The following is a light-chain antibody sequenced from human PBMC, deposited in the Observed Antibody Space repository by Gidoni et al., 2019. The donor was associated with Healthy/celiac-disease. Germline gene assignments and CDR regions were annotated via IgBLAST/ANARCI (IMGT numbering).Light chain of an antibody. J-gene: IGKJ1*01. CDR1: QSVSSRY. Sequence: ELVLTHSPGTLSLSPGERATLSCRASQSVSSRYFAWYQQKPGQAPRLLIYGTSSRASGIPDRVSGSGSGADFTLTISRLEPEDFAVYYCQQYGTSPWTFGQGTKVEIK. V-gene: IGKV3-20*01. CDR2: GTS. CDR3: QQYGTSPWT.